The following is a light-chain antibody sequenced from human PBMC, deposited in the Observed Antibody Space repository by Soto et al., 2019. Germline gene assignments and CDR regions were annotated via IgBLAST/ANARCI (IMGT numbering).Light chain of an antibody. CDR2: AAD. J-gene: IGKJ2*01. CDR3: QQSYSTPPYT. Sequence: DIQMTQSPSSLSTSVGDRVTITCRASQYINNYLNWYQQKPGKAPKLLIFAADNLQSGVPSRFSGSGSGTDFTLPISSLQPEDFATYYCQQSYSTPPYTFGEGTKRDMK. V-gene: IGKV1-39*01. CDR1: QYINNY.